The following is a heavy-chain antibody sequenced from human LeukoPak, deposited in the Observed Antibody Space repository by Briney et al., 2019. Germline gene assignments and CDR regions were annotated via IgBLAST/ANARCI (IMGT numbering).Heavy chain of an antibody. CDR3: ARGFYNYDY. D-gene: IGHD5-24*01. V-gene: IGHV3-11*04. CDR2: ISHSDATI. J-gene: IGHJ4*02. CDR1: GFTFSNYY. Sequence: PGGSLRLSCAASGFTFSNYYMTWIRQAPGEGLEWISYISHSDATIYYADSVKGRFTISRDNAKNSLYLQMNSLRAEDTAVYFCARGFYNYDYWGQGALVTVSS.